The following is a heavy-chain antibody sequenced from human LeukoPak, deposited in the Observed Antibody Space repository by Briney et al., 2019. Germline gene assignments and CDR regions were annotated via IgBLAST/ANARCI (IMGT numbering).Heavy chain of an antibody. CDR2: IYHSGST. V-gene: IGHV4-38-2*02. Sequence: PSETLSLTCTVSGYSISSGYYWGWVRQPPGKGLEWIGSIYHSGSTYYNPSFKSRVTISVDTSKNQFSLKLSSVTAADTAVYYCARKYGYYYYMDVWGKGTTVTVSS. D-gene: IGHD4-17*01. CDR3: ARKYGYYYYMDV. CDR1: GYSISSGYY. J-gene: IGHJ6*03.